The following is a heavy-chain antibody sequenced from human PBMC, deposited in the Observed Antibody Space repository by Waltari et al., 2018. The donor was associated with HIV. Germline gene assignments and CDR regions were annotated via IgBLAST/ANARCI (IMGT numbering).Heavy chain of an antibody. Sequence: QVQLQQWGAGLLKPSETLSLTCAVYGGSFSSYYWSWIRQSPGKGLEWIGEINHSGSSNYNPSLKSRVTISVDTSKNQFSLKVSSVTAADTAVYYCARGNSPEDIVVVPAANWFDPWGQGTLVTVSS. J-gene: IGHJ5*02. CDR2: INHSGSS. CDR1: GGSFSSYY. V-gene: IGHV4-34*01. D-gene: IGHD2-2*01. CDR3: ARGNSPEDIVVVPAANWFDP.